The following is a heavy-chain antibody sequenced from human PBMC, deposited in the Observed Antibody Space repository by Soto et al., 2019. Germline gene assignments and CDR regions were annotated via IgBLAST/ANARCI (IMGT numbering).Heavy chain of an antibody. D-gene: IGHD6-19*01. Sequence: LSLTCSVSGGSISGSYWSWIRQSPGKGPEWLGYVYYTGSTNYSPSLRSRVSISVDTSKNEFSLRLSSVTAADTAVYFCARSVAVPGAHIDYWGQGTQVTVSS. CDR3: ARSVAVPGAHIDY. V-gene: IGHV4-59*01. CDR2: VYYTGST. CDR1: GGSISGSY. J-gene: IGHJ4*02.